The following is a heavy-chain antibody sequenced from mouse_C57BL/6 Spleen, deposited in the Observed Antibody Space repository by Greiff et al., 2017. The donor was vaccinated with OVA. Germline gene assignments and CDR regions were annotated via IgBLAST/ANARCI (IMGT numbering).Heavy chain of an antibody. D-gene: IGHD1-1*01. V-gene: IGHV1-15*01. Sequence: QLQQSGAELVRPGASVTLSCKASGYTFTDYEMHWVKQTPVHGLEWIGAIDPETGGTAYNQKFKGKAILTADKSSSTAYMELRSLTSEDSAVYYCTRSGSSFDYWGQGTTLTVSS. CDR2: IDPETGGT. CDR1: GYTFTDYE. CDR3: TRSGSSFDY. J-gene: IGHJ2*01.